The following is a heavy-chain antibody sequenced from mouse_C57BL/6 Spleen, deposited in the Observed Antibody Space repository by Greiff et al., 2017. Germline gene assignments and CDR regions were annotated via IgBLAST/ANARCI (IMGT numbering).Heavy chain of an antibody. V-gene: IGHV1-62-2*01. D-gene: IGHD1-1*01. CDR3: ARHEEGYYYGSSYDY. CDR2: FYPGSGSI. Sequence: VQGVESGAELVKPGASVKLSCKASGYTFTEYTIHWVKQRSGQGLEWIGWFYPGSGSIKYNEKFKDKATLTADKSSSTVYMELSRLTSEDSAVYFCARHEEGYYYGSSYDYWGQGTTRTVSS. J-gene: IGHJ2*01. CDR1: GYTFTEYT.